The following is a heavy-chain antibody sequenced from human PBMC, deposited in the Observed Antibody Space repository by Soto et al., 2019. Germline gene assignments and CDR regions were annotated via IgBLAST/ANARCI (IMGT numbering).Heavy chain of an antibody. CDR2: INSDGSST. D-gene: IGHD3-10*01. V-gene: IGHV3-74*01. CDR3: AREGPYGSGSYYYYYYGMDV. J-gene: IGHJ6*02. CDR1: GFTFSSYW. Sequence: GGSLRLSCAASGFTFSSYWMHWVRQAPGKGLVWVSRINSDGSSTSYADSVKGRFTISRDNAKNTLYLQMNSLRAEDTAVYYCAREGPYGSGSYYYYYYGMDVWGQGTTVTV.